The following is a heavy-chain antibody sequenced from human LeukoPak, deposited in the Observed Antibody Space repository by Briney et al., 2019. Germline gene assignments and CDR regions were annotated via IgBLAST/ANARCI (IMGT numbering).Heavy chain of an antibody. V-gene: IGHV3-23*01. CDR1: GFTFSSHA. CDR3: AKDPYYYEGSGYGDY. D-gene: IGHD3-22*01. Sequence: PGGSLRLSCVASGFTFSSHAMSWVRQAPGKGLAWVSAISGSGGSTYYADSVKGRFTISRDNSKNTLYLQMNSLRAEDTAVYYCAKDPYYYEGSGYGDYLGQGTLVTVSS. J-gene: IGHJ4*02. CDR2: ISGSGGST.